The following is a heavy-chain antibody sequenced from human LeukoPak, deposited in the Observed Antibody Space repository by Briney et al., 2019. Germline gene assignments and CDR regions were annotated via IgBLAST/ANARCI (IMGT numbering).Heavy chain of an antibody. CDR3: AKDRVDYCSSGSCYLGY. J-gene: IGHJ4*02. D-gene: IGHD2-2*01. CDR2: MRYDGSNK. V-gene: IGHV3-30*02. CDR1: GFTISTYG. Sequence: GGSLRLPCAASGFTISTYGTHWVRQAPGKGLEWLAFMRYDGSNKYYADSVKGRFTISRDNSKNTVYLQMNSLRVEETAVYYCAKDRVDYCSSGSCYLGYWGQGTLVTVSS.